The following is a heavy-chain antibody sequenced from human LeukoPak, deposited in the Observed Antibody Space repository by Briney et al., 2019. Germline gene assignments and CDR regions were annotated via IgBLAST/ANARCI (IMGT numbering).Heavy chain of an antibody. D-gene: IGHD6-19*01. CDR3: GKDGGQYSSGPEFDP. CDR1: GIVFSNTA. Sequence: GGSLRLSCAASGIVFSNTAMNWARQSPGRGLEWVSAISGGGERTFYADSVKGRFTISRDNSKNMVYLQMNSLRADDAAIYYCGKDGGQYSSGPEFDPRGQGALVTVSS. CDR2: ISGGGERT. V-gene: IGHV3-23*01. J-gene: IGHJ5*02.